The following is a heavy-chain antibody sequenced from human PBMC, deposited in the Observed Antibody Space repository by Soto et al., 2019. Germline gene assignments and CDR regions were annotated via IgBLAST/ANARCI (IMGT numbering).Heavy chain of an antibody. Sequence: ASVKVSCKASGVTFSNYSFSWGRRAPGQGLECIGGIIPIFSKPIYAQKFQGRVTITADDSTSTAYMELSSLRSEDTAVYYCARDKGRGFTTSWYFFDYWGQGTLVTVSS. CDR1: GVTFSNYS. CDR2: IIPIFSKP. V-gene: IGHV1-69*13. CDR3: ARDKGRGFTTSWYFFDY. J-gene: IGHJ4*02. D-gene: IGHD2-2*01.